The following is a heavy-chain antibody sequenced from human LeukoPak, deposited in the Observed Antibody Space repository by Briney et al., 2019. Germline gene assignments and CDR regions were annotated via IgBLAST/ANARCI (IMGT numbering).Heavy chain of an antibody. CDR1: GYTFTSYG. D-gene: IGHD6-19*01. Sequence: ASVRVSCKASGYTFTSYGISWVRQAPGQGLEWMGWISAYNGNTNYAQKLQGRVTMTTDTSTSTAYMELRSLRPDDTAVYYCARFKQWLVRNDYYYYYGMDVWGQGTTVTVSS. CDR3: ARFKQWLVRNDYYYYYGMDV. V-gene: IGHV1-18*01. J-gene: IGHJ6*02. CDR2: ISAYNGNT.